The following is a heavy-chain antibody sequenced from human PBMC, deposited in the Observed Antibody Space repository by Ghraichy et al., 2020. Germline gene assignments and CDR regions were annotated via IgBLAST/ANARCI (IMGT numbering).Heavy chain of an antibody. CDR3: ARGHKSSQQLVPLPFDY. Sequence: SETLSLTCAVYGGSFTSYYWSWIRQPPGKGLEWIGEINHWGSTTYNPSLKSRVTLSVDRSKDQFSLKLSSVTAADTAVFYCARGHKSSQQLVPLPFDYWGQGTLLTVSS. V-gene: IGHV4-34*01. J-gene: IGHJ4*02. CDR2: INHWGST. CDR1: GGSFTSYY. D-gene: IGHD6-13*01.